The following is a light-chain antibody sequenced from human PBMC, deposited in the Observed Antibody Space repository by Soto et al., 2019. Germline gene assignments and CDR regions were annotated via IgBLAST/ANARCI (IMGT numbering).Light chain of an antibody. V-gene: IGKV1-39*01. J-gene: IGKJ3*01. CDR1: QSIGKH. CDR2: AAS. Sequence: DIHITRSRSPLSRSVSNNLNISGRASQSIGKHLNWYQQKPGKAPKFLIYAASNLQSGVPSRFSGSGSGTDFTLTVNSLQPEDFAVYYCQQYSNWPRTFGPGTKVDI. CDR3: QQYSNWPRT.